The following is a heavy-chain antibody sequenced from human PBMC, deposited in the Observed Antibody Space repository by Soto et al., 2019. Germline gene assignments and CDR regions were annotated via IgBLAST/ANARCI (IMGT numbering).Heavy chain of an antibody. Sequence: EVHLLESGRALVQPGGSLTLSCAASGFSFSDYAMSWVRQAPGKGLEWVSSISRTGDSAYYADSVKGRFAISRDRSENRLSLQMNSLRVEDTAVYYCAKGPDGSGYYHNWFDSWGQGTLITVSS. CDR2: ISRTGDSA. D-gene: IGHD3-22*01. V-gene: IGHV3-23*01. CDR3: AKGPDGSGYYHNWFDS. J-gene: IGHJ5*01. CDR1: GFSFSDYA.